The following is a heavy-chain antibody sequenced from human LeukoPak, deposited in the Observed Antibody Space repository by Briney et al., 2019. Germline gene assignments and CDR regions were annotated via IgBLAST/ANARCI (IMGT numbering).Heavy chain of an antibody. CDR3: AGRGHRYSRD. CDR2: IQDSGIT. J-gene: IGHJ1*01. CDR1: GDSVSSGY. V-gene: IGHV4-4*09. Sequence: SHTLSLICNVSGDSVSSGYCGCIRQSPGEGLEWIGFIQDSGITDYTPSLKSRLLMSVDTSKNQFSLNLRSVTAADTAVYYCAGRGHRYSRDWGQGILVTISS. D-gene: IGHD2-15*01.